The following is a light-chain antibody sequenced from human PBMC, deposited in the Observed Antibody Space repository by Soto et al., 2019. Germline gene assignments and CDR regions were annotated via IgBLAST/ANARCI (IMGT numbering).Light chain of an antibody. V-gene: IGKV3-20*01. CDR3: QQYAGSPST. Sequence: EIVLTQSPGTLSLSPGERATLSCRASQSVSNSYVAWYQQKPGQGPRLRIYGASSRATGIPDRFSGSGSGTDFTLTISGLETEDFAVYYCQQYAGSPSTFGQGTKVEI. J-gene: IGKJ1*01. CDR1: QSVSNSY. CDR2: GAS.